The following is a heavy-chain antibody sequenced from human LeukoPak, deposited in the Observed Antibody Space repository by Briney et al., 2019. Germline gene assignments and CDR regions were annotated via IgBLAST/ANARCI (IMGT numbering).Heavy chain of an antibody. D-gene: IGHD2-2*01. J-gene: IGHJ4*02. CDR2: ISSSSSYI. Sequence: PGGSLRLSCAPSGFTFSTYSMNGVPQAPGKGLECVSSISSSSSYIYYADSVKGRFTISRDNAKNSLYLQMNSLRAEDTAVYYCARGVYCSSTSCYGSLLDYWGQGTLVTVSS. CDR1: GFTFSTYS. CDR3: ARGVYCSSTSCYGSLLDY. V-gene: IGHV3-21*01.